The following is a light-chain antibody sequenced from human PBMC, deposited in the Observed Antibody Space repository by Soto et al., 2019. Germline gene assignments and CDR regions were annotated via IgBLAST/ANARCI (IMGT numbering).Light chain of an antibody. CDR3: NSYTTNNNV. V-gene: IGLV2-14*03. CDR1: SSDIGSYNY. CDR2: GVS. J-gene: IGLJ1*01. Sequence: SVLTQPASVSGSPGQSITISCTGTSSDIGSYNYVSWYQQHPGRAPKLLIYGVSNRPSGVSDRFSGSKSGITASLTVSGLQAEDEADYYCNSYTTNNNVFGTGTKVTVL.